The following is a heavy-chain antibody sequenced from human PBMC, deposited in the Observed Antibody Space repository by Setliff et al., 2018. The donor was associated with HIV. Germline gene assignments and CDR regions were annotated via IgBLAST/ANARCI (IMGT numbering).Heavy chain of an antibody. CDR1: GGSMSSYY. Sequence: PSETLSLTCTVSGGSMSSYYWSWIRQPPGKGLEWIGSIYYTGSTYYNPSLKSRFTISVDTSKNQFSLKVTSVTAADTAVYYCARKQWGGSGYYEFFQQWGQGTLVTVSS. D-gene: IGHD3-22*01. V-gene: IGHV4-59*01. CDR2: IYYTGST. J-gene: IGHJ1*01. CDR3: ARKQWGGSGYYEFFQQ.